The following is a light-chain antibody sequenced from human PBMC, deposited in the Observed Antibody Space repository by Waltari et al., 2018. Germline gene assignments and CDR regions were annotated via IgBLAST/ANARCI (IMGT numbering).Light chain of an antibody. Sequence: SYELIQPPSVSVSPGQTARITCSGDELPNQYAYWYQQKPGQAPVVIIYKDIERPSGIPERFSGSSSGTIVTLTISGVQAEDEAEYYCQSSDSSSTYVVFGGGT. CDR3: QSSDSSSTYVV. J-gene: IGLJ2*01. V-gene: IGLV3-25*03. CDR2: KDI. CDR1: ELPNQY.